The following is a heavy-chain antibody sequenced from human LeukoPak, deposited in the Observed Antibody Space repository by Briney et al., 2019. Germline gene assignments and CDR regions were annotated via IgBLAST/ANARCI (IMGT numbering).Heavy chain of an antibody. CDR3: VKESGFMVAPNSAFDI. D-gene: IGHD4/OR15-4a*01. Sequence: GGSLRLSCSASGFTFNSYPVHWVRQAPGKGLEYVSGISCNGGNTYYADSVKGRFTISRDNSKNTLYLQMSSLRAEDTAVYYCVKESGFMVAPNSAFDIWGQGTMVTVSS. CDR2: ISCNGGNT. V-gene: IGHV3-64D*06. CDR1: GFTFNSYP. J-gene: IGHJ3*02.